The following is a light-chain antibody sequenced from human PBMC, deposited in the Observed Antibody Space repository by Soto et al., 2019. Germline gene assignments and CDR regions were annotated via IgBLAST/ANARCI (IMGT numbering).Light chain of an antibody. V-gene: IGKV1-5*03. Sequence: ASQSISSWLAWYQQKPGKAPKLLIYKASSLESGVPSRFSGSGSGTEFTLTISSLQPDDFATYYCQQYNSYLLTFGGGTKVDIK. J-gene: IGKJ4*01. CDR3: QQYNSYLLT. CDR1: QSISSW. CDR2: KAS.